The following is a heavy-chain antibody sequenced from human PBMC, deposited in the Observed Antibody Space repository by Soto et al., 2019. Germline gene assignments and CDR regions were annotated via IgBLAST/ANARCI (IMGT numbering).Heavy chain of an antibody. CDR3: ARDNWNSY. CDR2: VKSDGSST. CDR1: GFTFSNYW. V-gene: IGHV3-74*01. J-gene: IGHJ4*02. D-gene: IGHD1-1*01. Sequence: EVQLVESGGGLVQPGGSLRLSCAASGFTFSNYWMHWVRQGPGKGLVWVASVKSDGSSTSYADSVKGRFTISRDNAKNTLYLQMNSLRVEDTAVYYCARDNWNSYWGQGTLVTVSS.